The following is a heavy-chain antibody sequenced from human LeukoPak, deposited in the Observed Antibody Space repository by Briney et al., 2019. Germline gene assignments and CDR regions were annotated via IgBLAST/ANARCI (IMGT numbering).Heavy chain of an antibody. J-gene: IGHJ4*02. V-gene: IGHV4-59*08. CDR1: GGSISGYY. Sequence: SETLSLTCTVSGGSISGYYWSWIRQPPGKGLEWIGYVYHDGSAIYNPSLRSRLIMSVDTSKNQFSLTASSVTAADTAVYYCARFFWSGSNRLDYWGQGTVVTVSS. D-gene: IGHD3-3*01. CDR2: VYHDGSA. CDR3: ARFFWSGSNRLDY.